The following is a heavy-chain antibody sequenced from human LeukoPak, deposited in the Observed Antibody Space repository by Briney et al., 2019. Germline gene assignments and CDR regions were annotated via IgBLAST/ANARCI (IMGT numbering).Heavy chain of an antibody. Sequence: SVKVSCKASGGTFRSRAINWVRQAPGQGLEWMGGIIPILNTSIYAQKFQGRVTFMTDESATTADMELRSLRSEDTAVYFCARGFSSSWSYFENWGQGTLVSVSS. V-gene: IGHV1-69*05. J-gene: IGHJ4*02. CDR3: ARGFSSSWSYFEN. CDR1: GGTFRSRA. CDR2: IIPILNTS. D-gene: IGHD6-13*01.